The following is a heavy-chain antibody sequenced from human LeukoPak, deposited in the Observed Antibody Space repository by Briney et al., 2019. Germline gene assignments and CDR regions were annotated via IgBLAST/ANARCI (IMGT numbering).Heavy chain of an antibody. CDR1: GGTSSSYV. CDR2: FFLFFGTA. Sequence: SVKVSCKASGGTSSSYVISWWRQPPGQGLEWWGGFFLFFGTANYAQKFQGRVTITADESTSTAYMELSSLRSEDTAVYYCARSWDGPGIAAAVVDAFDIWGQGTMVTVSS. V-gene: IGHV1-69*01. D-gene: IGHD6-13*01. CDR3: ARSWDGPGIAAAVVDAFDI. J-gene: IGHJ3*02.